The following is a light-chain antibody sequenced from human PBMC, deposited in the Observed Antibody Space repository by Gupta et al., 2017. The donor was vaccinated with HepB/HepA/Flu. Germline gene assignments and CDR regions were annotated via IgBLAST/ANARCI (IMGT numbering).Light chain of an antibody. CDR1: SANLGAGYD. CDR2: GNN. V-gene: IGLV1-40*01. J-gene: IGLJ1*01. Sequence: QSVLTQPPSVSGAPGQRVTISCTGSSANLGAGYDVHWYQHLPGTAPKLLIYGNNDRPSGVPDRFSGSKSGTSASLAITGLQAEDEADYFCQSYDTSLSGFYVFGTGTKVTVL. CDR3: QSYDTSLSGFYV.